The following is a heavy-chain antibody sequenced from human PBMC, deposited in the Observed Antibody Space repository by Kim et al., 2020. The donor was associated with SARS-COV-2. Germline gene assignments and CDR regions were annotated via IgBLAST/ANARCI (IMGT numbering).Heavy chain of an antibody. J-gene: IGHJ6*02. V-gene: IGHV1-46*01. D-gene: IGHD3-10*01. Sequence: ASVKVSCKASGYTFTSYYMHWVRQAPGQGLEWMGIINPSGGSTSYAQKFQGRVTMTRDTSTSTVYMELSSLRSEDTVVYYCARDQDYYGPFYGMDVWGQGTTVTVSS. CDR3: ARDQDYYGPFYGMDV. CDR2: INPSGGST. CDR1: GYTFTSYY.